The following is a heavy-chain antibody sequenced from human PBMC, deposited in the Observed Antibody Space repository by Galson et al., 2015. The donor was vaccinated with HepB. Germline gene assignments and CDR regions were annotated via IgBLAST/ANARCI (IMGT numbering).Heavy chain of an antibody. CDR2: ISYDGSNK. CDR3: AKDFDGSGSLSFYFDY. D-gene: IGHD3-10*01. Sequence: SLRLSCAASGFTFSSYGMHWVRQAPGKGLEWVAVISYDGSNKYYADSVKGRFTISRDNFKNTLYLHMNSLRAEDTAVYFCAKDFDGSGSLSFYFDYWGQGTLVTVSS. CDR1: GFTFSSYG. J-gene: IGHJ4*02. V-gene: IGHV3-30*18.